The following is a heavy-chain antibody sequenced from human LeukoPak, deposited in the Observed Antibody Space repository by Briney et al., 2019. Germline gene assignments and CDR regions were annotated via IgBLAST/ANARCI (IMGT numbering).Heavy chain of an antibody. Sequence: GGSLRLSCTASGFTFGDYAMSWVRQASGKGLEWVGRIRSKANSYATAYAASVKGRFTISRDDSKNTAYLQMNSLKTEDTAVYYCSAPRTIAAAGTESDYWGQGTLVTVSS. CDR2: IRSKANSYAT. V-gene: IGHV3-73*01. J-gene: IGHJ4*02. D-gene: IGHD6-13*01. CDR3: SAPRTIAAAGTESDY. CDR1: GFTFGDYA.